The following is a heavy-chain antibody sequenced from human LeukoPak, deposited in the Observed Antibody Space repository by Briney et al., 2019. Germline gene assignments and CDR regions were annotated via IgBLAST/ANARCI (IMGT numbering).Heavy chain of an antibody. D-gene: IGHD6-19*01. CDR2: ISGSGGST. CDR3: AKDRVAVAGLFDY. V-gene: IGHV3-23*01. Sequence: GGSLRLSWAASGFTFSSYAMSWVRQAPGKGLEWVSAISGSGGSTYYAHSVKDRFTISSNNPKHTLYLQMNSLRAEDTPVYYCAKDRVAVAGLFDYWGQGTLVTVSS. J-gene: IGHJ4*02. CDR1: GFTFSSYA.